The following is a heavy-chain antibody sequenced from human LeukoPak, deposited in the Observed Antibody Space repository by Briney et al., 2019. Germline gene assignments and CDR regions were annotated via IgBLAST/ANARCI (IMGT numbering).Heavy chain of an antibody. J-gene: IGHJ4*02. CDR1: GGSFSGYY. D-gene: IGHD6-19*01. CDR3: ARAWVSSGWYVY. Sequence: EPSETLSLTCAVYGGSFSGYYWSWIRQPPGKGLEWIGEINHSGSTNYNPSLKSRVTISVDTSKNQFSLKLSSVTAADTAVYYCARAWVSSGWYVYWGQGTLVTVSS. V-gene: IGHV4-34*01. CDR2: INHSGST.